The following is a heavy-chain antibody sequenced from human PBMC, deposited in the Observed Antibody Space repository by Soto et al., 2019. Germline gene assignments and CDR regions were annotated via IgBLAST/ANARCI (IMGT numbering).Heavy chain of an antibody. CDR2: ISSNGGST. Sequence: VGSLRLSCSASGFTFSSYAMHWVRQAPGKGLEYVSAISSNGGSTYYADSVKGRFTISRDNSKNTLYLQMSSLRAEDTAVYYCVKDLDYDYVWGSYRATHYYFDYWGQGTLVTVSS. CDR1: GFTFSSYA. D-gene: IGHD3-16*02. CDR3: VKDLDYDYVWGSYRATHYYFDY. V-gene: IGHV3-64D*08. J-gene: IGHJ4*02.